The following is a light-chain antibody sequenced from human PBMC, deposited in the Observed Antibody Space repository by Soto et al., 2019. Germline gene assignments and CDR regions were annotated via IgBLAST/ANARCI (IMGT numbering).Light chain of an antibody. CDR3: QQYNDYSWT. V-gene: IGKV1-5*03. CDR1: QSIGIW. CDR2: KAS. Sequence: IQMTQSPSTLSASVGDRVAITCRASQSIGIWLAWYQKKPGKAPRFLVYKASTLQTGVPSRFSGSGSGTEFILTISSLQPDDFAIYYCQQYNDYSWTFGKGNKVEIQ. J-gene: IGKJ1*01.